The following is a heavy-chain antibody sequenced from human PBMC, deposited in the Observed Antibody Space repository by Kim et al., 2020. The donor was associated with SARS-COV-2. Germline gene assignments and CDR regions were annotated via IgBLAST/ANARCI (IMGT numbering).Heavy chain of an antibody. J-gene: IGHJ5*02. D-gene: IGHD3-10*01. V-gene: IGHV1-3*01. CDR3: ARDRWKGYYGSGSGFDP. Sequence: FQGRVTITRDTSASTAYMELSSLRSEDTAVYYCARDRWKGYYGSGSGFDPWGQGTLVTVSS.